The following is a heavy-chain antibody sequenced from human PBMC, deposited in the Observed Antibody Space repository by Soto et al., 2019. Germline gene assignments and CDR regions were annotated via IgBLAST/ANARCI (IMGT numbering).Heavy chain of an antibody. Sequence: ASVKVSCKASGYTFTSYGISWVRQAPGQGLEWMGGISAIYGNTNYAQKFQGRVTITTDESTSTAYMELSSLRSEDTAVYYCARARGPSGALDYGMDVWGQGTTVTVSS. V-gene: IGHV1-18*01. CDR3: ARARGPSGALDYGMDV. CDR1: GYTFTSYG. D-gene: IGHD6-19*01. CDR2: ISAIYGNT. J-gene: IGHJ6*02.